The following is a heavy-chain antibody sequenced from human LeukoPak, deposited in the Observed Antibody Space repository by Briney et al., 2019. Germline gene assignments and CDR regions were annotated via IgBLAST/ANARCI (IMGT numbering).Heavy chain of an antibody. Sequence: GGSLRLSCAASGFTFSSYSMNWVRQAPGKALEWVSSISSRSSYIYYADSVKGRFTISRDNAKNSLYLQMNSLRAEDTAVYYCARGSSTHAEYYFDYWGQGTLVTVSS. V-gene: IGHV3-21*01. CDR3: ARGSSTHAEYYFDY. D-gene: IGHD2-2*01. CDR1: GFTFSSYS. CDR2: ISSRSSYI. J-gene: IGHJ4*02.